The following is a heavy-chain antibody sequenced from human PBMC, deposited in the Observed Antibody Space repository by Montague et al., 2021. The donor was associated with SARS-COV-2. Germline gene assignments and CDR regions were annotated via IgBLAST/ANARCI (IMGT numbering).Heavy chain of an antibody. V-gene: IGHV3-30-3*01. Sequence: SLSLSLSASGFTFSSYAMHWVRQAPGKGLEWVAVISYDGSNKYYADSVKGRFTISRDNSKNTLYLQMNSLRAEDTAVYYCARDLSGSQYLYYFDYWGQGTLVTVSS. D-gene: IGHD3-3*01. J-gene: IGHJ4*02. CDR2: ISYDGSNK. CDR3: ARDLSGSQYLYYFDY. CDR1: GFTFSSYA.